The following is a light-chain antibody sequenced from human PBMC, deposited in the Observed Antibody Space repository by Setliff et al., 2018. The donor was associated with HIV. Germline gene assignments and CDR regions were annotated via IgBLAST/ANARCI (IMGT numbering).Light chain of an antibody. CDR2: EVI. CDR3: SSFTSSGTPV. J-gene: IGLJ1*01. CDR1: SSDVGGYNY. V-gene: IGLV2-14*01. Sequence: QSALTQPASVSGSPGQSITISCTGASSDVGGYNYVSWYQQHPGKAPKLMIYEVINRPSGVSNRFSASKSGNTASLTISGLQAEDEADYYCSSFTSSGTPVFGSGTKVTV.